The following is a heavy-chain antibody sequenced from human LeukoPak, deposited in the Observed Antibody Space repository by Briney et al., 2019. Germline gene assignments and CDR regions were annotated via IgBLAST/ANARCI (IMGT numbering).Heavy chain of an antibody. CDR1: GFTFSDYW. CDR3: ARVPGFGSSWYFDI. CDR2: IKQDGSEK. J-gene: IGHJ3*02. V-gene: IGHV3-7*01. Sequence: QAGGSLRLSCAASGFTFSDYWMNWVRQAPGKGLEWVANIKQDGSEKYYVDSVKGRFTISRDNAKNSLYLQMNSLRAEDTAVYYCARVPGFGSSWYFDIWGQGTMVTVSS. D-gene: IGHD6-13*01.